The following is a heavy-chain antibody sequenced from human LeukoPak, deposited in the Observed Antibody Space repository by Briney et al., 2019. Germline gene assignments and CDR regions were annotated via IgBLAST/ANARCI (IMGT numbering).Heavy chain of an antibody. D-gene: IGHD3-22*01. V-gene: IGHV4-38-2*02. CDR1: GYSISSGYY. CDR2: IYYSGST. Sequence: SETLSLTCTVSGYSISSGYYWGWIRQPPGKGLEWIGYIYYSGSTYYNPSLKSRVTISVDTSKNQFSLKLSSVTAADTAVYYCARESRSDDSSGSFLFDYWGQGTLVTVSS. J-gene: IGHJ4*02. CDR3: ARESRSDDSSGSFLFDY.